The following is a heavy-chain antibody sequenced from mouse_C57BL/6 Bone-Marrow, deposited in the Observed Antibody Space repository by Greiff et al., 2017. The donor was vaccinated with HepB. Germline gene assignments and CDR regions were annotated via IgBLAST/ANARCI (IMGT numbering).Heavy chain of an antibody. J-gene: IGHJ4*01. CDR2: IDPSDSYT. CDR1: GYTFTSYW. Sequence: QVQLQQPGAELVRPGTSVKLSCKASGYTFTSYWMHWVKQRPGQGLEWIGVIDPSDSYTNYNQKFKGKATLTVDTSSSTAYMQLSSLTSEDSAVYYCARRYSNYDAMDYWGQGTSVTVSS. CDR3: ARRYSNYDAMDY. D-gene: IGHD2-5*01. V-gene: IGHV1-59*01.